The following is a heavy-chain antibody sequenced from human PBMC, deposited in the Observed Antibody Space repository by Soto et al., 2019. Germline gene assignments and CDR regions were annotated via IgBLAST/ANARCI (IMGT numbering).Heavy chain of an antibody. V-gene: IGHV3-33*01. CDR1: GFTFSSYG. Sequence: LRLSGGASGFTFSSYGMHWVRQAPGKGLEWVAVIWYDGSNKYYADSVKGRFTISRDNSKNTLYLQMNSLRAEDTAVYYCARDNYDFWSGYPLNNWFDPWGQGTLVTVSS. D-gene: IGHD3-3*01. CDR3: ARDNYDFWSGYPLNNWFDP. CDR2: IWYDGSNK. J-gene: IGHJ5*02.